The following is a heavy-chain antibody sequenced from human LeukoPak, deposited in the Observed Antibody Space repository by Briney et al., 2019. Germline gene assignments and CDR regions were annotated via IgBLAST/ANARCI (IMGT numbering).Heavy chain of an antibody. D-gene: IGHD3-9*01. V-gene: IGHV4-34*01. CDR3: ARGGGSRYYDILTGYYKRCWFDP. CDR2: INHSGST. J-gene: IGHJ5*02. CDR1: GGSLSGYY. Sequence: SETLSLTCAVYGGSLSGYYWSWIRQPPGKGLEWIGEINHSGSTNYNPSLKSRVTISVDTSKNQFSLKLSSVTAADTAVYYCARGGGSRYYDILTGYYKRCWFDPWGQGTLVTVSS.